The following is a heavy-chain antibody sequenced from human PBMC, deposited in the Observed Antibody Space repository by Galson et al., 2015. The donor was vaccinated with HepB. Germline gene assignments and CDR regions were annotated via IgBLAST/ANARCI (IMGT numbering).Heavy chain of an antibody. J-gene: IGHJ6*02. Sequence: LVKVSCKVIGDSLNAVAIHWARQTPTKGLEWVGGYDPEEGETVYAEEFQGRVTMTEDTTTDTAYIELSSLRSEDTALFYCATDTDGGSYSYGMDVWGQGTTVTVSS. CDR2: YDPEEGET. CDR3: ATDTDGGSYSYGMDV. V-gene: IGHV1-24*01. CDR1: GDSLNAVA. D-gene: IGHD4-23*01.